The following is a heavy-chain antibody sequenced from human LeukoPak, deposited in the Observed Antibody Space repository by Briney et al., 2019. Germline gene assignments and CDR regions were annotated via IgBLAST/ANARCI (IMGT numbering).Heavy chain of an antibody. Sequence: PGGSLRLSCAASGFTFSSYWMHWVRQGPGKGLVWVSRIKSDGSSTSYADSVKGRFTISRDNSKNTLYLQMNSLRAEDTAVYYCAKDPGPYYYDSSGYYDYWGQGTLVTVSS. CDR2: IKSDGSST. CDR1: GFTFSSYW. V-gene: IGHV3-74*01. CDR3: AKDPGPYYYDSSGYYDY. D-gene: IGHD3-22*01. J-gene: IGHJ4*02.